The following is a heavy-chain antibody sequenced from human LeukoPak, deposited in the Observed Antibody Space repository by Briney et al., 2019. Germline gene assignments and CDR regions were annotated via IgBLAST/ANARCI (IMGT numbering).Heavy chain of an antibody. Sequence: GGSLRLSCSASGFTFNIYSLNWVRQAPGKGLEWVSSITSTSTYIYYADSVKGRFTISRDNAQNSLYLQMNSLRAEDTAVYYCARDRRHSHSGFDYWGQGTLVTVSS. CDR2: ITSTSTYI. D-gene: IGHD5-18*01. CDR1: GFTFNIYS. V-gene: IGHV3-21*01. CDR3: ARDRRHSHSGFDY. J-gene: IGHJ4*02.